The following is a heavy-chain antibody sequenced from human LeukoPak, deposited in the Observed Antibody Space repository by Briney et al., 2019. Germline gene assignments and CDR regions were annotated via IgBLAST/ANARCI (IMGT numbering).Heavy chain of an antibody. D-gene: IGHD2-21*02. CDR2: IIPIFGTA. CDR1: GGTLSSYA. V-gene: IGHV1-69*13. Sequence: GASVKVSCKASGGTLSSYAISWVRQAPGQGLEWMGGIIPIFGTANYAQKFQGRVTITADESTSTAYMELSSLRSEDTAVYYCVRGERWAYCGGDCYSPPYFDYWGQGTLVTVSS. CDR3: VRGERWAYCGGDCYSPPYFDY. J-gene: IGHJ4*02.